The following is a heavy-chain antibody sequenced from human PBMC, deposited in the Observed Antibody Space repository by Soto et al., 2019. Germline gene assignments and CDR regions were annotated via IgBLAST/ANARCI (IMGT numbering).Heavy chain of an antibody. CDR2: IDTSGGVT. CDR3: ARAITMIVVVKGAFDS. D-gene: IGHD3-22*01. V-gene: IGHV3-21*01. J-gene: IGHJ3*02. Sequence: GGSLRLSCTASGFTFSSFFMNWVRQAPGKGPEWVSGIDTSGGVTKYADSVKGRFTISRDNAKNSLYLQMNSLRAEDTAVYYCARAITMIVVVKGAFDSWGQGTMVTFSS. CDR1: GFTFSSFF.